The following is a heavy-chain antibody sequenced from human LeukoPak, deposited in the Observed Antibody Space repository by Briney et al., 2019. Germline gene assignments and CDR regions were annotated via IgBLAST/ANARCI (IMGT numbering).Heavy chain of an antibody. J-gene: IGHJ3*02. CDR1: GFTFSSYA. CDR3: AKDRDDYVWGSYLGAFDI. D-gene: IGHD3-16*01. Sequence: GGSLRLSCAASGFTFSSYAMSWVRQAPGKGLEWVPLISGSGGSTYYADSVKGRFTISRDNLKNTLYLQMNSLRAEDTAVFYCAKDRDDYVWGSYLGAFDIWGQGTMVTVSS. CDR2: ISGSGGST. V-gene: IGHV3-23*01.